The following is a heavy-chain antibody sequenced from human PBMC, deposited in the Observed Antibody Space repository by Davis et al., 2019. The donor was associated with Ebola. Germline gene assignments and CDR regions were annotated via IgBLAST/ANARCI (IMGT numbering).Heavy chain of an antibody. CDR2: IIPIFGTA. J-gene: IGHJ6*02. CDR3: AREHEGLTYDFWRGGMDV. V-gene: IGHV1-69*13. Sequence: SVKVSCKASGGTFSSYAISWVRQAPGQGLEWMGGIIPIFGTANYAQKFQGRVTITADESTSTAYMELSSLRSEDTAVYYCAREHEGLTYDFWRGGMDVWGQGTTVTVSS. CDR1: GGTFSSYA. D-gene: IGHD3-3*01.